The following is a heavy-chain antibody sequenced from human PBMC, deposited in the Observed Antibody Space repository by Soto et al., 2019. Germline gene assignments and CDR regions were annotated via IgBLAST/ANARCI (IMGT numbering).Heavy chain of an antibody. CDR3: AKDISPLVYSSSNGAFDI. Sequence: GGSLRLSCAASGFTFDDYAMPWVRQAPGKGLEWVSGISWNSGSIGYADSVKGRFTISRDNAKNSLYLQMSSLRAEDTALYYCAKDISPLVYSSSNGAFDIWGQGTMVTVSS. V-gene: IGHV3-9*01. CDR1: GFTFDDYA. D-gene: IGHD6-13*01. CDR2: ISWNSGSI. J-gene: IGHJ3*02.